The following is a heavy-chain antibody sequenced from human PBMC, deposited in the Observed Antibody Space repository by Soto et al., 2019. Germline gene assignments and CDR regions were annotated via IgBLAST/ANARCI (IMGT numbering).Heavy chain of an antibody. CDR1: GYTFTGYY. V-gene: IGHV1-2*02. Sequence: ASVKVSCKASGYTFTGYYMHWVRQAPGQGLEWMGWINPNSGGTNCAQKFQGRVTMTRDTSISTAYMELSRLRSDDTAVYYCARLNGGPSVYYDSSGYLGPFDYWGQGTLVTVSS. J-gene: IGHJ4*02. CDR3: ARLNGGPSVYYDSSGYLGPFDY. D-gene: IGHD3-22*01. CDR2: INPNSGGT.